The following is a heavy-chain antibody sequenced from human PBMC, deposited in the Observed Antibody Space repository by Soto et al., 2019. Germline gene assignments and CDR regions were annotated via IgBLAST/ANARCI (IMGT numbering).Heavy chain of an antibody. CDR1: GYTLTELS. V-gene: IGHV1-24*01. Sequence: ASVKVSCKVSGYTLTELSMHWVRQAPGKGLEWMGGFDPEDGETIYAQKFQGRVTMTEDTSTDTAYMELSSLRSEDTAVYYCATLFFRFPAPKQVPLDYWGQGTLVTVSS. D-gene: IGHD2-2*01. CDR2: FDPEDGET. CDR3: ATLFFRFPAPKQVPLDY. J-gene: IGHJ4*02.